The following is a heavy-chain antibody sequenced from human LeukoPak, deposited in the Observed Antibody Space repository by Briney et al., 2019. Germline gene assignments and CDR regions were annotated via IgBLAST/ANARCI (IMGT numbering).Heavy chain of an antibody. D-gene: IGHD3-22*01. V-gene: IGHV3-30*04. CDR3: AREGWDYYDSSGLQYYFDY. Sequence: PGGSLRLSCAASRFTFSNYAMHWVRQAPGKGLEWVAVISYDGSNKYYADSVKGRFTISRDNSKNTLYLQMNSLRAEDTAVYYCAREGWDYYDSSGLQYYFDYWGQGTLVTVSS. J-gene: IGHJ4*02. CDR1: RFTFSNYA. CDR2: ISYDGSNK.